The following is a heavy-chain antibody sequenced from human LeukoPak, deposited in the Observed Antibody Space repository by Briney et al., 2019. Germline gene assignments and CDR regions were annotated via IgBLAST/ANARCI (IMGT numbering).Heavy chain of an antibody. J-gene: IGHJ3*02. CDR1: GGSISNF. V-gene: IGHV4-39*01. CDR3: ARHFSLGAFDI. Sequence: PETLSLTCTVSGGSISNFWGWIRQPPGKGLEWIGSIHYTGNTYYTASLKSRVTMSVDTSKNQFSLKLSSMTAADTAVYYCARHFSLGAFDIWGQGTMVSVSS. D-gene: IGHD3-16*01. CDR2: IHYTGNT.